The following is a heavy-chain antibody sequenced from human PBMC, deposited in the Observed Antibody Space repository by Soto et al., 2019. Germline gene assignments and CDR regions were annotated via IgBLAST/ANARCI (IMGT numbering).Heavy chain of an antibody. CDR2: TYYRSKWFH. CDR3: ARGNALDV. Sequence: SETLSLTCAISGDSVSSDITSWNWIRQSPSRGLEWLGRTYYRSKWFHDYAASVKSRITINPDTSKNQFSLELNSMTPEDTAVYYCARGNALDVWGQGTVVTVSS. V-gene: IGHV6-1*01. J-gene: IGHJ3*01. CDR1: GDSVSSDITS. D-gene: IGHD3-10*01.